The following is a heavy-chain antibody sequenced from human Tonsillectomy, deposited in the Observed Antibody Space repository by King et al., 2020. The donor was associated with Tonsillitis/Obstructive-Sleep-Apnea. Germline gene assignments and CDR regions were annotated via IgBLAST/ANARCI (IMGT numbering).Heavy chain of an antibody. J-gene: IGHJ3*02. CDR3: ARDMVLEAGGDAFDI. CDR2: MYYSGST. Sequence: VQLQESGPGLVKPSETLSLTCTVSGGSISSYSWSWIRQPPGKGLEWIGYMYYSGSTNYNPPLKRRVTISVDTYKNQFSLKLSSVTAADTAVYYCARDMVLEAGGDAFDIWGQGTMVTVSS. CDR1: GGSISSYS. D-gene: IGHD2-8*01. V-gene: IGHV4-59*01.